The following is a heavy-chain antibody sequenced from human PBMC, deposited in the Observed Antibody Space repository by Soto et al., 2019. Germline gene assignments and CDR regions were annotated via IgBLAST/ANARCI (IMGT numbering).Heavy chain of an antibody. CDR2: IIPVFGTG. CDR1: GGTFSSYA. Sequence: SVKVSCKASGGTFSSYAISWVRQAPGQGLEWMGGIIPVFGTGIYAQKFQGRVTITADKSISTAYMELSRLRSDDTAVYYCARDHCSSTSCYHYGMDVWGQGTTVTVSS. CDR3: ARDHCSSTSCYHYGMDV. J-gene: IGHJ6*02. V-gene: IGHV1-69*06. D-gene: IGHD2-2*01.